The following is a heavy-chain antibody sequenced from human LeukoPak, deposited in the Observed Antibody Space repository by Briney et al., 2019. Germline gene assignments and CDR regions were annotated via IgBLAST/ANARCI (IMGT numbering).Heavy chain of an antibody. J-gene: IGHJ4*02. V-gene: IGHV3-74*01. CDR2: INSDGSST. D-gene: IGHD3-22*01. Sequence: GGSLRLSCAASGFTFSSYWMHWVRQAPGKGLVWVSRINSDGSSTSYADSVKGRFTISRDNAKNTLYLQMNSLRAEDTAVYYCAKGNRYDSSGYYFDYWGQGTLVTVSS. CDR3: AKGNRYDSSGYYFDY. CDR1: GFTFSSYW.